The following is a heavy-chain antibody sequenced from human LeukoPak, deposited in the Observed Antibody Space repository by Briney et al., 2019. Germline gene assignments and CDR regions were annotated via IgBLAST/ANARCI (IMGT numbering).Heavy chain of an antibody. CDR1: GFTVSSNY. D-gene: IGHD2-15*01. J-gene: IGHJ6*03. CDR2: IYSGGST. V-gene: IGHV3-66*02. CDR3: ARDGYCSGGSCYRYCYYYMDV. Sequence: AGGSLRLSCAASGFTVSSNYMSWVRQAPGKGLEWVSVIYSGGSTYYADSVKGRFTISRDNSKNTLYLQMNSLRAEDTAVYYCARDGYCSGGSCYRYCYYYMDVWGKGTTVTVSS.